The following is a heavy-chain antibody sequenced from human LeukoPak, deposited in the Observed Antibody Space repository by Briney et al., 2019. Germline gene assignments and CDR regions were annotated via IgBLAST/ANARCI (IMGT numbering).Heavy chain of an antibody. CDR3: ARDGPKRYNSSSRGYFDY. Sequence: ASVKVSCKASGYTFTSYGISWVRQAPGQGLEWMGWISAYNGNTNYAQKLQGRVTMTTDTSTSTAYMELRSLKSDDTAVYYCARDGPKRYNSSSRGYFDYWGQGTLVTVSS. J-gene: IGHJ4*02. CDR1: GYTFTSYG. V-gene: IGHV1-18*01. D-gene: IGHD6-6*01. CDR2: ISAYNGNT.